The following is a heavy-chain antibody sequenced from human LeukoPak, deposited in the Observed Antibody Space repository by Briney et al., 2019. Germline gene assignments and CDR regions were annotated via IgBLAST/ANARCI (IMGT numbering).Heavy chain of an antibody. CDR3: TRTGDYYDSCTYYYGLDY. D-gene: IGHD3-22*01. CDR2: IRSKPYGGTT. CDR1: GFTFGDYV. J-gene: IGHJ4*02. Sequence: GGSLRLSYTGSGFTFGDYVMSWFRQAPGKGLEWVGFIRSKPYGGTTEYAASVKGRFTISRDDSKNIAYLQMNSLKTEDKAVFYCTRTGDYYDSCTYYYGLDYGGQGTLVTVSS. V-gene: IGHV3-49*03.